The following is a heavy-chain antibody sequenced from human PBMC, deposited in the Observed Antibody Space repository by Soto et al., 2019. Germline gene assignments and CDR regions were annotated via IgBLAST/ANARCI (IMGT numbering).Heavy chain of an antibody. J-gene: IGHJ3*01. CDR2: IYNSGST. CDR3: ARDPEW. D-gene: IGHD2-8*01. Sequence: QVQLQESGPGLVKPSETLSLTCTVSGGSISSGGYYWSWIRQHPGKGLEWIGYIYNSGSTYYNASLKSRVTISADTSRNQFSLQMNSVTAADTAVYYCARDPEWWGRGKMVTVSS. CDR1: GGSISSGGYY. V-gene: IGHV4-31*03.